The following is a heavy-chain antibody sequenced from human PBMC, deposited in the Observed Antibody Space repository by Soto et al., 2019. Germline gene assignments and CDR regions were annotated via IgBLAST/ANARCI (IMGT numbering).Heavy chain of an antibody. Sequence: EVQLVESGGGLVQPGESLRLSCAASGFTFSYYWMHWVRQAPGKGLVWVSRIHSDGSSTTYADSVKGRFTISRDNARNTLYLQMNSLRAEDTAVYYCARGDRGAFDLWGQGTVVIVSS. J-gene: IGHJ3*01. CDR2: IHSDGSST. CDR3: ARGDRGAFDL. D-gene: IGHD1-26*01. CDR1: GFTFSYYW. V-gene: IGHV3-74*01.